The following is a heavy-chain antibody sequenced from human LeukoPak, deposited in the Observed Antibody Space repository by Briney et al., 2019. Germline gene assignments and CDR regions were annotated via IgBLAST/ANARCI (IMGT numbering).Heavy chain of an antibody. CDR3: ARDPKTTVTNPNWYFDL. D-gene: IGHD4-17*01. Sequence: SETLSLTCTVSGGSISSHYWSWIREPPGKRLEWIGYIYYSGSTNYNPSLKSRVTISVDTSKNQFSLKLSSVTAADTAVYYCARDPKTTVTNPNWYFDLWGRGTLVTVSS. V-gene: IGHV4-59*11. CDR1: GGSISSHY. J-gene: IGHJ2*01. CDR2: IYYSGST.